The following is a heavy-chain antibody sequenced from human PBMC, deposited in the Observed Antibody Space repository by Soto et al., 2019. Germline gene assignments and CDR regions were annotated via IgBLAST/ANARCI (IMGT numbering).Heavy chain of an antibody. CDR3: EKFLRPQYHYYGMDV. V-gene: IGHV3-23*01. Sequence: PGGSLRLSCAASGFTFSSYAMSWVRQAPGKGLEWVSAISGSGGSTYYADSVKGRFTISRDNSKNTLYLQMNSLRAEDTAVYYCEKFLRPQYHYYGMDVWGQGTTVTVSS. D-gene: IGHD3-3*01. CDR1: GFTFSSYA. CDR2: ISGSGGST. J-gene: IGHJ6*02.